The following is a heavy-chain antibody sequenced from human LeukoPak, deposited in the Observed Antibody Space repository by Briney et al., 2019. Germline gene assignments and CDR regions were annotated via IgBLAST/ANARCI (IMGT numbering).Heavy chain of an antibody. CDR1: GYTLTELS. J-gene: IGHJ3*02. CDR3: ATNKNFDGPPGAFDI. CDR2: FDPEDGET. Sequence: ASVKVSCKVSGYTLTELSMHWVRQAPGKGLEWMGGFDPEDGETIYAQKFQGRVTMTEDTSTDTAYMELSSLRSEDTAVYYCATNKNFDGPPGAFDIWGQGTMVTVSS. V-gene: IGHV1-24*01. D-gene: IGHD3-9*01.